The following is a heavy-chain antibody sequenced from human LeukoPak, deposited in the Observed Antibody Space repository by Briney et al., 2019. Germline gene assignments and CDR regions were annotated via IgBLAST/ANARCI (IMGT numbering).Heavy chain of an antibody. Sequence: SETLSLTCTVSGGSISSYYWSWIRQPPGKGLEWIGYIYYSGSTNYNPSLKSRVTISVDTSKNQFSLKLSSATAADTAVYYCARTEYTSGPALFDYWGQGTLVTVSS. V-gene: IGHV4-59*01. J-gene: IGHJ4*02. D-gene: IGHD6-19*01. CDR1: GGSISSYY. CDR2: IYYSGST. CDR3: ARTEYTSGPALFDY.